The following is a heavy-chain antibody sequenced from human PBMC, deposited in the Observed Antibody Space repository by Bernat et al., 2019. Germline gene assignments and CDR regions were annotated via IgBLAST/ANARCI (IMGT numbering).Heavy chain of an antibody. CDR1: GGSISSSSYY. V-gene: IGHV4-39*01. Sequence: QLQLQESGPGLVKPSETLSLTCTVSGGSISSSSYYWGWIRQPPGKGLEWIGSIYYSGSTYYTPSLKSRVTIAVDRSKTLFSRKLSSVTAADTAVYYCARLSEYSSGWFYVDYWGQGTLVTVSS. D-gene: IGHD6-19*01. CDR3: ARLSEYSSGWFYVDY. CDR2: IYYSGST. J-gene: IGHJ4*02.